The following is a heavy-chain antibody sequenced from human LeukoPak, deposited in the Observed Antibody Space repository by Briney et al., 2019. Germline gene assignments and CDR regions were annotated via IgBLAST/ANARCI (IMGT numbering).Heavy chain of an antibody. D-gene: IGHD3-10*01. CDR2: IYSGGST. CDR3: ARGTHGSGSRYFDY. Sequence: GGSLRLSCAASGFTVSSNYMSWVRQAPGKGLEWVSVIYSGGSTYYADSVKGRFTISRHNSKNTLYLQMNSLRAEDTAVYYCARGTHGSGSRYFDYWGQGTLVTVSS. V-gene: IGHV3-53*04. J-gene: IGHJ4*02. CDR1: GFTVSSNY.